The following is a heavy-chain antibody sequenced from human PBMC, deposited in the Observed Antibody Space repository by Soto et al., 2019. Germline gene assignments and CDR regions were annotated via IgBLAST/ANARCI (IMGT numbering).Heavy chain of an antibody. CDR3: AREGVRGMDV. J-gene: IGHJ6*02. Sequence: QVQLVQSGAELKKPWASVTVSCKASGYTFTSSDLTWVRQSTVQGLEWMGWMNPNSADTGYAQKSQSRVTMTRSTSIGTDYVELHSLRSEVTAVYYGAREGVRGMDVWGQGTTFPVSS. V-gene: IGHV1-8*01. CDR1: GYTFTSSD. D-gene: IGHD3-16*01. CDR2: MNPNSADT.